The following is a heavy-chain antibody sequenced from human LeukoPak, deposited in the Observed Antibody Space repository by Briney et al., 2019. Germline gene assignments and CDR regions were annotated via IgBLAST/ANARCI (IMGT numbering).Heavy chain of an antibody. Sequence: SETLSLTCTVSGGSISSSSYYWGWIRQPPGKGLEWIGSIYYSGSTYYNPSLKSRVTISVDTSKNQFSLKLSSVTAADTAVYYCAREGDPITMVRGVIDYWGQGTLVTVSS. CDR3: AREGDPITMVRGVIDY. V-gene: IGHV4-39*07. D-gene: IGHD3-10*01. CDR1: GGSISSSSYY. CDR2: IYYSGST. J-gene: IGHJ4*02.